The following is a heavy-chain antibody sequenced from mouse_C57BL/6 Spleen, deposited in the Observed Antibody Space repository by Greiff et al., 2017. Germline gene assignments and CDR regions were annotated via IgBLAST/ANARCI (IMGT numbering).Heavy chain of an antibody. Sequence: VQLQESGAELVRPGTSVKMSCKASGYTFTNYWIGWAKQRPGHGLEWIGDIYPGGGYTNYNEKFKGKATLTADKSSSTAYMQFSSLTSEDSAIYYCARAVTTPYYFDYWGQGTTLTVSS. V-gene: IGHV1-63*01. D-gene: IGHD2-5*01. CDR3: ARAVTTPYYFDY. J-gene: IGHJ2*01. CDR2: IYPGGGYT. CDR1: GYTFTNYW.